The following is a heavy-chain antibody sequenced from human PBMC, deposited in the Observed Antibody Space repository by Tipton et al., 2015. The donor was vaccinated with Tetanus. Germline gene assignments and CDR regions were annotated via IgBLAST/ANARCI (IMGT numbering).Heavy chain of an antibody. J-gene: IGHJ4*02. CDR1: GFTFSSYS. CDR3: AKDRYYYDSSGYQDY. CDR2: ISSSSSTI. V-gene: IGHV3-48*01. D-gene: IGHD3-22*01. Sequence: GSLRLSCAASGFTFSSYSMNWVRQAPGKGLEWVSYISSSSSTIYYADSVKGRFTISRDNAKNSLYLQMNSLRAEDTALYYCAKDRYYYDSSGYQDYWGQGTLVTVSS.